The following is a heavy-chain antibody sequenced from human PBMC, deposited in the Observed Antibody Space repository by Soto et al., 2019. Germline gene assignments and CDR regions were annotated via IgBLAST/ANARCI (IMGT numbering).Heavy chain of an antibody. CDR3: ARGIPGHYGFDV. Sequence: EVQLVESGGGLVQPGGSLRLSCEASGFTFSDYWIHWVRQVPGKGLVWVSRIKGDGSSINYADSVKGRFTISRDNAKNTLYLQMNSLRAEDTAVYYRARGIPGHYGFDVWGQGTMVTVSS. J-gene: IGHJ3*01. D-gene: IGHD3-10*01. V-gene: IGHV3-74*01. CDR2: IKGDGSSI. CDR1: GFTFSDYW.